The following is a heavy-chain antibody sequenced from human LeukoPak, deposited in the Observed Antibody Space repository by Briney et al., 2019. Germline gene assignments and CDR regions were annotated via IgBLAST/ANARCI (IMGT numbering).Heavy chain of an antibody. V-gene: IGHV1-8*01. CDR3: ATNGVSYYYDSSPAYGMDV. CDR2: MNPNSGNT. J-gene: IGHJ6*02. CDR1: GYTFTSYD. Sequence: GASVKVSCKASGYTFTSYDINWVRQATGQGLEWMGWMNPNSGNTGYAQKFQGRVTMTRNTSISTAYMELSSLRSEDTAVYYCATNGVSYYYDSSPAYGMDVWGQGTAVTVSS. D-gene: IGHD3-22*01.